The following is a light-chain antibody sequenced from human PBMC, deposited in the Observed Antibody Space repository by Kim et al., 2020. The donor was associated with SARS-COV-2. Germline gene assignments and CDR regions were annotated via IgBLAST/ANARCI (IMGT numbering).Light chain of an antibody. CDR1: SSNIGSNT. Sequence: ELTQPHSASGTPGQRVTISCSGSSSNIGSNTVNWYQQLPGTAPKLLIYSNNQRPSGVPDRFSGSKSGTSASLAISGLQSEDEADYYCAAWDDSLNGYVFGTGTKVTVL. V-gene: IGLV1-44*01. CDR2: SNN. J-gene: IGLJ1*01. CDR3: AAWDDSLNGYV.